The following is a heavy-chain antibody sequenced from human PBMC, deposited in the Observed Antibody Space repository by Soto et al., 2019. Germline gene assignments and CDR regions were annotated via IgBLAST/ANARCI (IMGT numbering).Heavy chain of an antibody. V-gene: IGHV2-5*01. D-gene: IGHD6-13*01. CDR2: IYWNDDK. Sequence: SGPTLVNPTQTLTLTCTFSGFSLSTSGGGVGWIRQPPGKALEWLALIYWNDDKRYSPSLKSRLTITKDTSKSQVVLTMTNMDPVDTATYYCAHRDSSSWDYYYYGRDVWGQGTTGTVSS. CDR1: GFSLSTSGGG. CDR3: AHRDSSSWDYYYYGRDV. J-gene: IGHJ6*01.